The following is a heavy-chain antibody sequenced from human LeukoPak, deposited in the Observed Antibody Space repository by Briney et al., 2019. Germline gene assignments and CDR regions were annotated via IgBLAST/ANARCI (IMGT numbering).Heavy chain of an antibody. CDR3: ARVVGTSRWVDY. CDR1: GYSISSGYY. Sequence: SETLSLTCAVSGYSISSGYYWGWIRQPPEKGLEWIGNIYHSGSTYYNPSLKSRVTISVDTSKNQFSLKLSSVTAADTAVYYCARVVGTSRWVDYWGQGTLVTVSS. D-gene: IGHD4-23*01. V-gene: IGHV4-38-2*01. J-gene: IGHJ4*02. CDR2: IYHSGST.